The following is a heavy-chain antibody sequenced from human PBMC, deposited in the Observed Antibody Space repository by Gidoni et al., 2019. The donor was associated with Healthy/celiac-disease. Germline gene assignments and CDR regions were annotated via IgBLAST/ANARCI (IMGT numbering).Heavy chain of an antibody. CDR2: ISWNSGSI. J-gene: IGHJ6*02. CDR3: AKDRGDCSSTSCYRSHYYYGMDV. Sequence: DVQLVESGGGLVPPGRSLRLSCAASGFTFDDYAIHWVRQAPGKGLEWVSGISWNSGSIGYADSVKGRFTISRDNAKNSLYLQMNSLRAEDTALYYCAKDRGDCSSTSCYRSHYYYGMDVWGQGTTVTVSS. CDR1: GFTFDDYA. D-gene: IGHD2-2*01. V-gene: IGHV3-9*01.